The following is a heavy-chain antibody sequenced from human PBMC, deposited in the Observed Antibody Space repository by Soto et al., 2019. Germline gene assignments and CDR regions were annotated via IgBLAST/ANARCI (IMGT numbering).Heavy chain of an antibody. CDR1: GFTFSSYA. CDR3: ARGGIFLEWLLYHFDY. CDR2: ISYDGSNK. D-gene: IGHD3-3*01. Sequence: GGSLRLSCAASGFTFSSYAMHWVRQAPGKGLEWVAVISYDGSNKYYADSVKGRFTISRDNSKNTLYLQMNSLRAEDTAVYYCARGGIFLEWLLYHFDYWGQGTLVTVSS. V-gene: IGHV3-30-3*01. J-gene: IGHJ4*02.